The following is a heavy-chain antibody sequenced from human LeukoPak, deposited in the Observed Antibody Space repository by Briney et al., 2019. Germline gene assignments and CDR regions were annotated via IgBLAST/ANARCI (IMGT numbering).Heavy chain of an antibody. CDR1: GGSISSSSCY. J-gene: IGHJ4*02. V-gene: IGHV4-39*01. D-gene: IGHD6-19*01. CDR3: ARHRGYSSGWYYFDY. CDR2: ISYSAST. Sequence: PSETLSLTCTVSGGSISSSSCYWSWIPPPPGLGLVWIGSISYSASTYYYPYLKSRVTISVDTSKNQFSRKLSSVTAADTAVYYCARHRGYSSGWYYFDYWGQGTLGTVSS.